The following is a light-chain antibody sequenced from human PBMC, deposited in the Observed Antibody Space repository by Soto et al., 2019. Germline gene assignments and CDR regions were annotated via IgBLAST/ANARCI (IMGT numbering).Light chain of an antibody. CDR2: GAS. J-gene: IGKJ4*01. Sequence: EIVMTQSPATLSVSPGERATLSCRASQSVSSNLAWYQQNPGQAPRLLINGASTRATGIPARFSGSGSGTECTLTISSLQSEDFAVYYCQQYNNWPPLTFGGGTKVEIK. CDR1: QSVSSN. CDR3: QQYNNWPPLT. V-gene: IGKV3D-15*01.